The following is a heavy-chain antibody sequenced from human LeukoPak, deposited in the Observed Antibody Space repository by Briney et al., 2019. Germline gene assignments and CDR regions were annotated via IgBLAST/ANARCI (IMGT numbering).Heavy chain of an antibody. Sequence: SETLSLTCTVSGGSISGYYWIWIRQPPGKGLELIGYVYYNGITNYNPSLKSRVTISVDTSKSQFSLKLSSVTAADTAVYFCARHLYSGYDRVFDYWGQGSLVTVSS. CDR2: VYYNGIT. CDR1: GGSISGYY. V-gene: IGHV4-59*08. D-gene: IGHD5-12*01. CDR3: ARHLYSGYDRVFDY. J-gene: IGHJ4*02.